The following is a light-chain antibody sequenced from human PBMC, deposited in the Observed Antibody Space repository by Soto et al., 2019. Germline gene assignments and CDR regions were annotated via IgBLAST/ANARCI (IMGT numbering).Light chain of an antibody. V-gene: IGKV1-12*01. CDR3: QQALRFPVI. CDR1: QDIGIR. J-gene: IGKJ5*01. CDR2: SAS. Sequence: DIQMTHSQSSLSACVGEAVTIACRSSQDIGIRLSWYQQKPGKAPKLLIFSASNLGRGVPSRFSGSGSGTDCTLSISSLQPEDVATYYCQQALRFPVILGQGTRLEIK.